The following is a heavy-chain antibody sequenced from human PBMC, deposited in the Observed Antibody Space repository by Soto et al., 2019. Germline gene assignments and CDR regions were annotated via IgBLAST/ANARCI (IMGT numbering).Heavy chain of an antibody. D-gene: IGHD3-22*01. V-gene: IGHV1-69*01. Sequence: QVQLVQSGAEVKKPGSSVKVSCKASGGTLRRYAISWVRQAPGRGPEWMGGIIPRFGTTSYAQTEKFQVRLTINADGPMITASMELSSLRSDDTAVYFCAVVDMCENDTENYCYAMDVWRQGSKVIVSS. CDR1: GGTLRRYA. CDR2: IIPRFGTT. CDR3: AVVDMCENDTENYCYAMDV. J-gene: IGHJ6*02.